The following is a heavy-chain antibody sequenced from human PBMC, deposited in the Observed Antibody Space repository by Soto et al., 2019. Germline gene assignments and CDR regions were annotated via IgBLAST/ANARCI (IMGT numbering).Heavy chain of an antibody. J-gene: IGHJ6*02. CDR1: GGTFSSYA. CDR3: ARFGLVPAATDYYYGMDV. CDR2: IIPIFGTA. V-gene: IGHV1-69*13. Sequence: SVKVSCKASGGTFSSYATSWVRQAPGQGLEWVGGIIPIFGTANYAQKFQGRVTITADESTSTAYMELSSLRSEDTAVYYCARFGLVPAATDYYYGMDVWGQGTTVTVS. D-gene: IGHD2-2*01.